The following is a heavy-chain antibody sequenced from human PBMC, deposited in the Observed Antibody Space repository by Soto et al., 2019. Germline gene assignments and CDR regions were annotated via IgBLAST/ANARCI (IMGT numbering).Heavy chain of an antibody. J-gene: IGHJ3*02. V-gene: IGHV4-34*01. CDR3: ARRLGSFFDI. CDR2: INHSGST. Sequence: SETLSLTCAVYGGSFSGYYWSWIRQPPGKGLEWIGEINHSGSTNYNPSLKSRVTISVDTSKNQFSLKLSSVTAADTAVYYCARRLGSFFDIWGQGTMVTVSS. D-gene: IGHD3-10*01. CDR1: GGSFSGYY.